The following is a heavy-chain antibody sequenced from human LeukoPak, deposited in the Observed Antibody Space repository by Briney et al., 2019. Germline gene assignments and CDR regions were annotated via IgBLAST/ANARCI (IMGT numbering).Heavy chain of an antibody. D-gene: IGHD4-11*01. J-gene: IGHJ6*03. CDR3: ASNTVTIRRNEQYYYYYMDV. CDR2: IYYSGST. Sequence: PSETLSLTCTVSGGSISSYYWSWIRQPPGKGLKWIGYIYYSGSTNYNPSLKSRVTISVDTSKNQFSLKLSSVTAADTAVYYCASNTVTIRRNEQYYYYYMDVWGKGTTVTVSS. CDR1: GGSISSYY. V-gene: IGHV4-59*01.